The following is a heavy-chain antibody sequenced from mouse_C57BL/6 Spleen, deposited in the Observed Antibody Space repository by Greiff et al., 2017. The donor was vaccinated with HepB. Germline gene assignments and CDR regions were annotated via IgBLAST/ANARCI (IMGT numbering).Heavy chain of an antibody. J-gene: IGHJ1*03. CDR1: GFTFSDYG. Sequence: EVKVVESGGGLVKPGGSLKLSCAASGFTFSDYGMHWVRQAPEKGLEWVAYISSGSSTIYYADTVKGRFTISRDNAKNTLFLQMTSLRSEDTAMYYCARNYYGSRGSYWYFDVWGTGTTVTVSS. CDR2: ISSGSSTI. V-gene: IGHV5-17*01. CDR3: ARNYYGSRGSYWYFDV. D-gene: IGHD1-1*01.